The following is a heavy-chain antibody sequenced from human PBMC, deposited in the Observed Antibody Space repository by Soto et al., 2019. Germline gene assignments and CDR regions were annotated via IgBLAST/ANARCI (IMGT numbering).Heavy chain of an antibody. D-gene: IGHD6-13*01. CDR1: GDSISSGSSYP. V-gene: IGHV4-30-2*01. CDR2: ISHTGST. J-gene: IGHJ4*02. Sequence: TMSLTCSVSGDSISSGSSYPLFWFRQPPGKGLEWIGSISHTGSTSYNPSLKGRVTMSVDKSKNQFSLKLSSVTAADMAVYYCARDGGDIEQQLAICLADWGQGTLVTVSS. CDR3: ARDGGDIEQQLAICLAD.